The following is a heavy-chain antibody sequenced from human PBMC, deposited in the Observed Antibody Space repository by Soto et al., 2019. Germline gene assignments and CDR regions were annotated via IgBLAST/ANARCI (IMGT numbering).Heavy chain of an antibody. V-gene: IGHV1-69*01. Sequence: QVQLVQSGAEVKKPGSSVKVSCKASGGTFSSYAISWVRQAPGQGLEWMGGIIPLFGTANYAQKFQGRVTITADESTSTAYMELSSLRSEDTAVYYCARDNWNPPPRRSYYGMDVWGQGTTVTVSS. J-gene: IGHJ6*02. CDR1: GGTFSSYA. CDR3: ARDNWNPPPRRSYYGMDV. D-gene: IGHD1-1*01. CDR2: IIPLFGTA.